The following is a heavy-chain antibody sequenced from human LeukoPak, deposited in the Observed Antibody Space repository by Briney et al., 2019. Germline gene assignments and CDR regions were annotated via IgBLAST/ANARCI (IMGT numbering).Heavy chain of an antibody. CDR1: GGTFNSYA. CDR2: INPSGGST. CDR3: ARVPIRSLSQWPTAYYYYMDV. V-gene: IGHV1-46*02. Sequence: ASVKVSCKASGGTFNSYAISWVRQAPGQGLEWMGIINPSGGSTSYAQKFQGRVTMTRDMSTSTVYMELSSLRSEDTAVYYCARVPIRSLSQWPTAYYYYMDVWGKGTTVTVSS. J-gene: IGHJ6*03. D-gene: IGHD6-19*01.